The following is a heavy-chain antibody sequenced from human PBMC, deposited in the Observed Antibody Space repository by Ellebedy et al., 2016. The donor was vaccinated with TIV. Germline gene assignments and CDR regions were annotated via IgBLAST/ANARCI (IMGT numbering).Heavy chain of an antibody. CDR3: ARGLQLDDVVVVAGYDY. J-gene: IGHJ4*02. Sequence: MPSETLSLTCAVYGGSLSGYYWGWIRQAPGKGLEWIGDINHSGSANYNPSLKRRVTISVDTSKNHFSLKLSSVTAADTAVYYCARGLQLDDVVVVAGYDYWGQGTLVTVSS. CDR2: INHSGSA. V-gene: IGHV4-34*01. D-gene: IGHD2-15*01. CDR1: GGSLSGYY.